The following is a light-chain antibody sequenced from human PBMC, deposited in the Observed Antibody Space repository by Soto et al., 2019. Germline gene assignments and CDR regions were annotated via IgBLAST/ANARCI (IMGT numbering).Light chain of an antibody. CDR1: SSDIGVYNY. CDR2: EVF. CDR3: SSYTTSTTVL. J-gene: IGLJ2*01. V-gene: IGLV2-14*01. Sequence: QSVLTQPASVSGSLGQSITISCTGSSSDIGVYNYVSWYQQHPGKAPRLIIYEVFNRPSGISDRFSGSKSGNTASLTISGLLTEDEADYYCSSYTTSTTVLFGGGTKLTVL.